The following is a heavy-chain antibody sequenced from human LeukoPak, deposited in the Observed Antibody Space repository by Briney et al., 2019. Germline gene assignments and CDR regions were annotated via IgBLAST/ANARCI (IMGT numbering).Heavy chain of an antibody. Sequence: ASVKVSCKASGYTFTSYAMNWVRQAPGQGLEWMGWINTNTGNPTYAQGFTGRFVFSLDTSVSTAYLQISSLKAEDTDVYYCARVKVGYCSSTSCYNYYFDYWGQGTLVTVSS. CDR1: GYTFTSYA. CDR2: INTNTGNP. D-gene: IGHD2-2*02. J-gene: IGHJ4*02. CDR3: ARVKVGYCSSTSCYNYYFDY. V-gene: IGHV7-4-1*02.